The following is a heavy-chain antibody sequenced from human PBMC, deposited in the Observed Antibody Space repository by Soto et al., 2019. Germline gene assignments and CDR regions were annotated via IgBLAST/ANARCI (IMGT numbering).Heavy chain of an antibody. Sequence: QVQLQESGPGLVKPSQTLSLTCTVSGGSISSGGYYWSWIRQHPGKGLEWIRYIYYSGSTYYNPSLKRRVTISVDTSKNQFSLKLSSVTAADTAVYYCARVCGGDCHYGMDVWGQGTTVTVSS. CDR2: IYYSGST. J-gene: IGHJ6*02. D-gene: IGHD2-21*02. CDR1: GGSISSGGYY. V-gene: IGHV4-31*03. CDR3: ARVCGGDCHYGMDV.